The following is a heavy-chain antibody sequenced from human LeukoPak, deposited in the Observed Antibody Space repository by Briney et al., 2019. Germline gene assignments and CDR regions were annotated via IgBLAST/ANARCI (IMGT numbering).Heavy chain of an antibody. Sequence: GGSLRLSCAASGFTFSRHWMHWVRQAPGKGLVWVSRINSDGSSTSYADSVKGRFTISRDNAKNTLYLQMNSLRAEDTAVYYCARVIGEFGYFDYWGQGTLVTVSS. V-gene: IGHV3-74*01. CDR1: GFTFSRHW. CDR3: ARVIGEFGYFDY. D-gene: IGHD3-10*01. CDR2: INSDGSST. J-gene: IGHJ4*02.